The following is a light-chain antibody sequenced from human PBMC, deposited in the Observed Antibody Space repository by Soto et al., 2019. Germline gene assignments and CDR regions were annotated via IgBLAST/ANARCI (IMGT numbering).Light chain of an antibody. CDR1: NIGSKN. CDR2: NDS. J-gene: IGLJ1*01. V-gene: IGLV3-9*01. Sequence: SYELTQPLSVSVALGQTARITCGGNNIGSKNVHWYQQKPGQAPVLVIYNDSNRPSGIPERFSGSNSGNTATLTISRAQAGDEADYYCQVWDISTGVFGTGTKLTVL. CDR3: QVWDISTGV.